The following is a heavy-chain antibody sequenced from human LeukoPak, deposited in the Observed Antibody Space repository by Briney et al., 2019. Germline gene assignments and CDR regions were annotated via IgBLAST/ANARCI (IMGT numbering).Heavy chain of an antibody. Sequence: PGGSLRLSCAASGFTFSSYGMHWVRQAPGKGLEWVAFIRYDGSNKYYADSVKGRFTISGDNSKNTLYLQMNSLRAEDTAVYYCAKDELLEVTETPFDAFDIWGQGTMVTVSS. CDR3: AKDELLEVTETPFDAFDI. D-gene: IGHD3-3*01. CDR2: IRYDGSNK. CDR1: GFTFSSYG. J-gene: IGHJ3*02. V-gene: IGHV3-30*02.